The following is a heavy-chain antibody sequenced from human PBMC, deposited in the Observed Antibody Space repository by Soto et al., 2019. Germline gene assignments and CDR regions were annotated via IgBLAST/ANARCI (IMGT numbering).Heavy chain of an antibody. CDR3: AKDLIYGDYVFGLCDY. D-gene: IGHD4-17*01. CDR1: GFTFSSYG. Sequence: GSLRLSCAASGFTFSSYGMHWVSQAPGKGLEWVAVISYDGSNKYYADSVKGRFTISRDNSKNTLYLQMNSLRAEDTAVYYCAKDLIYGDYVFGLCDYWGQGTLVTVSS. J-gene: IGHJ4*02. CDR2: ISYDGSNK. V-gene: IGHV3-30*18.